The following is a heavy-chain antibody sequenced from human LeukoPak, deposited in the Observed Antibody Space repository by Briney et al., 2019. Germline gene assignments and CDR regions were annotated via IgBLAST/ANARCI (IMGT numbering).Heavy chain of an antibody. Sequence: GSLRLSCAASGFTFSSYGMHWVRQAPGKGLEWVAFIRYDGSNKYYADSVKGRFTISRDNSKNTLYLQMSSLRAEDTAVYYCARAIMITFGGVIVPSYFDYWGQGTLVTVSS. CDR2: IRYDGSNK. D-gene: IGHD3-16*02. CDR1: GFTFSSYG. V-gene: IGHV3-30*02. J-gene: IGHJ4*02. CDR3: ARAIMITFGGVIVPSYFDY.